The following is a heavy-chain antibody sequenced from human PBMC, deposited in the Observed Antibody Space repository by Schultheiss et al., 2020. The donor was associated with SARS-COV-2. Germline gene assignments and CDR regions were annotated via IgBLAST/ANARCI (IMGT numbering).Heavy chain of an antibody. V-gene: IGHV4-39*01. CDR1: GGSISSSSYY. Sequence: SETLSLTCTVSGGSISSSSYYWGWIRQPPGKGLEWIGSIYYSGSTYYNPSLKSRVTISVDTSKNQFSLKLSSVTAADTAVYYCARHFSDIVVVWRMWRGLWFDPWGQGTLVTVSS. D-gene: IGHD2-2*01. CDR2: IYYSGST. J-gene: IGHJ5*02. CDR3: ARHFSDIVVVWRMWRGLWFDP.